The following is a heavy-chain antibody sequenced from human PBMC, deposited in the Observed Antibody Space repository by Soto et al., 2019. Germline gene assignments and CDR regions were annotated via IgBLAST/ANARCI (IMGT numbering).Heavy chain of an antibody. D-gene: IGHD6-19*01. CDR2: ISGSGGST. CDR3: AKDRRYSSGSPPFDY. J-gene: IGHJ4*02. CDR1: GVTLSSHN. Sequence: GGALRLSCAASGVTLSSHNMSWVRQAPGKGLEWVSAISGSGGSTYYADSVKGRFTISRDNSKNTLYLQMNSLRAEGTAVYYCAKDRRYSSGSPPFDYWGEGTLVTV. V-gene: IGHV3-23*01.